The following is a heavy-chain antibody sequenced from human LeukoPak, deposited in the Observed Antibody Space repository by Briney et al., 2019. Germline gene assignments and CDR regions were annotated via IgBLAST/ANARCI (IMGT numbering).Heavy chain of an antibody. V-gene: IGHV3-7*01. J-gene: IGHJ5*02. Sequence: GESLRLSCAASGFTFSSYWMSWVRQAPGKGLEWVANIKQDGSEKYYVDSVKGRFTISRDNAKNSLYLQMNSLRAEDTAVYYCARERGYCSSTSCYLTGWFDPWGQGTLVTVSS. D-gene: IGHD2-2*01. CDR2: IKQDGSEK. CDR3: ARERGYCSSTSCYLTGWFDP. CDR1: GFTFSSYW.